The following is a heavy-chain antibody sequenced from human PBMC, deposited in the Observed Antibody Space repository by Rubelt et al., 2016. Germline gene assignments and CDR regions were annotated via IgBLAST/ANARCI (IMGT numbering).Heavy chain of an antibody. V-gene: IGHV1-69*04. Sequence: QVQLVQSGAEVKKPGSSVKVSCKASGGTFSSYAISWVRQAPGQGLEWMGRIIPILGIANCAESVQCGVTFTADESTRRAYMGLRSLRAEDTAVYYCASAKDSSSFPWDYWGQGTLVTVSS. CDR3: ASAKDSSSFPWDY. D-gene: IGHD6-6*01. J-gene: IGHJ4*02. CDR2: IIPILGIA. CDR1: GGTFSSYA.